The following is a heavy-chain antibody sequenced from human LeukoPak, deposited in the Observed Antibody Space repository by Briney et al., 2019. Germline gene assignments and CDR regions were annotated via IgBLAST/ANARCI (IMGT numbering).Heavy chain of an antibody. V-gene: IGHV1-18*01. CDR1: GYTFTSYG. CDR2: ISAYNGNT. Sequence: GASVKVSCKASGYTFTSYGISWVRQAPGQGLEWMGCISAYNGNTNYAQKLQGRVTMTTDTSTSTAYMELRSLRSDDTAVYYCARGGRYYDSSGYYTLDYYYYMDVWGKGTTVTVSS. CDR3: ARGGRYYDSSGYYTLDYYYYMDV. D-gene: IGHD3-22*01. J-gene: IGHJ6*03.